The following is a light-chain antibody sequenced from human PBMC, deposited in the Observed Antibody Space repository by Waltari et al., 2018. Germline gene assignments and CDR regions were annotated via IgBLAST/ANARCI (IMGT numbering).Light chain of an antibody. J-gene: IGLJ2*01. CDR1: SGNIATNY. CDR3: QSFDSSHVV. V-gene: IGLV6-57*03. Sequence: FMLTQPHSVSESPGKTVTISCTRSSGNIATNYVQWYQQRPGSAPTKVIYEDNQRPSGVPVRFSVSIDSSSNSASLIISGLKAEDEADYYCQSFDSSHVVFGGGTKLTVL. CDR2: EDN.